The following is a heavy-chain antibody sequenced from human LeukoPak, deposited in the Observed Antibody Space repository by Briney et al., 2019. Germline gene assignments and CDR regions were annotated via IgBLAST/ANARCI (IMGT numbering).Heavy chain of an antibody. CDR2: IIPIFGTA. Sequence: PSVKVSCKASGGTFSSYAISWVRQAPGQGLEWMGVIIPIFGTANYAQKFQGRVTITADESTSTAYMELSSLRSEDTAVYYCARDRVSCSSTSWYGPFDPWGQGTLVTVSS. V-gene: IGHV1-69*13. D-gene: IGHD2-2*01. J-gene: IGHJ5*02. CDR3: ARDRVSCSSTSWYGPFDP. CDR1: GGTFSSYA.